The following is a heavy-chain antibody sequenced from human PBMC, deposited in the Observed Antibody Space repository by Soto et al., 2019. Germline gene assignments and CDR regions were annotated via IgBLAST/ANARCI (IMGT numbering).Heavy chain of an antibody. V-gene: IGHV4-59*01. CDR3: ARRYGSAFDI. Sequence: PLEPLCLTWSVSCGSINNYYWSWIRQPPGKGLEWIGYIYYSGSTNYNPSLKSRVTISVDTSKNQFSLKLSSVTAADTAVYYCARRYGSAFDIWGQGTMVTVS. D-gene: IGHD3-10*01. J-gene: IGHJ3*02. CDR1: CGSINNYY. CDR2: IYYSGST.